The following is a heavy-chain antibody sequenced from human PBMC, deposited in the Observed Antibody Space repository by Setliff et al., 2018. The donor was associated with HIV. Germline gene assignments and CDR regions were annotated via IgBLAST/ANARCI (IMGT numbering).Heavy chain of an antibody. J-gene: IGHJ6*03. V-gene: IGHV4-39*01. CDR2: FYYSGNT. CDR3: AGHGQDKGSGSYYRPPNYYYYYMDV. Sequence: PSETLSLTCTVSGGSISRSSYHWGWIRQPPGKGLEWIGSFYYSGNTYYNPSLKSRVTISVDTSKDQFSLRLNSVTAADTAVYHCAGHGQDKGSGSYYRPPNYYYYYMDVWGKGTTVTVSS. CDR1: GGSISRSSYH. D-gene: IGHD3-10*01.